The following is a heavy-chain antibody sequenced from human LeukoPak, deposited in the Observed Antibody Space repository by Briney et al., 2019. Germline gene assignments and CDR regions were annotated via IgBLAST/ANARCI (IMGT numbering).Heavy chain of an antibody. D-gene: IGHD3-3*01. CDR2: ISGSGGST. V-gene: IGHV3-23*01. CDR1: GFTFSSYA. Sequence: PGGSLRLSCAASGFTFSSYAMSWVRQAPGKGLECVSAISGSGGSTYYADSVKGRFTISRDNSKNTLYLQMNSLRDEDTAVYYCAKDQEYYDFWSGFRGYYYGMDVWGQGTTVTVSS. CDR3: AKDQEYYDFWSGFRGYYYGMDV. J-gene: IGHJ6*02.